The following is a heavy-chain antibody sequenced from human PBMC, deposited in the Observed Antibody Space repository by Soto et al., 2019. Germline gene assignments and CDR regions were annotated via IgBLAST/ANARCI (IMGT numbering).Heavy chain of an antibody. Sequence: GGSLRLSCAASGFTFSNAWMSWVRQAPGKGLEWVGRIKSKTDGGTTDYAAPVKGRFTISRDDSKNTVNLQMNSLKIEDTAVYYCTTGKIGYCTNGVCYKLDYWGQGTLVTVSS. CDR2: IKSKTDGGTT. V-gene: IGHV3-15*01. CDR1: GFTFSNAW. D-gene: IGHD2-8*01. J-gene: IGHJ4*02. CDR3: TTGKIGYCTNGVCYKLDY.